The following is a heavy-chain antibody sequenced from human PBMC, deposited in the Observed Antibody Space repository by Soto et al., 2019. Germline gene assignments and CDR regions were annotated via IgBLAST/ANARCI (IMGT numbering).Heavy chain of an antibody. D-gene: IGHD3-16*02. CDR1: GYTFTSYA. CDR2: INAGNGNT. V-gene: IGHV1-3*01. Sequence: ASVKVSCKASGYTFTSYAMHWVRQAPGQRLEWMGWINAGNGNTKYSQKFQGRVTITRDTSASTAYMELSSLRSEDTAVYYCARETGYDYVWGSYRSPLQHWGQGTLVTVSS. CDR3: ARETGYDYVWGSYRSPLQH. J-gene: IGHJ1*01.